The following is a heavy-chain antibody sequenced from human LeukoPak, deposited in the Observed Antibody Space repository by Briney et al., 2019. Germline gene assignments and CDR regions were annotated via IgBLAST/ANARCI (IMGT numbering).Heavy chain of an antibody. CDR3: ARGPSRYYFDY. CDR1: GFTVIRNY. Sequence: GGSLRLSCAASGFTVIRNYMIWVRQAPGKGLEWVSLIYRGDTTYYADSVKGRFTISEDNSKNTLYLQMNSLRVEDTAVYFCARGPSRYYFDYWGQGTLVTVSS. D-gene: IGHD2-2*01. V-gene: IGHV3-53*01. CDR2: IYRGDTT. J-gene: IGHJ4*02.